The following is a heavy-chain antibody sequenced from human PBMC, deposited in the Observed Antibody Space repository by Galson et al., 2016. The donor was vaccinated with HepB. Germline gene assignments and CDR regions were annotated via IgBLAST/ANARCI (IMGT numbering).Heavy chain of an antibody. CDR2: LIPIFGKP. CDR3: ARDPRPYVAAFACYFDS. Sequence: SVKVSCKASGGTFTNYVISWVRQAPGQGLEWMGGLIPIFGKPNYAPKFQGRLTMTADQSTNTAYMELSSLRSEDTAVYYCARDPRPYVAAFACYFDSWGQGTLVSVSP. J-gene: IGHJ4*02. V-gene: IGHV1-69*13. D-gene: IGHD2-15*01. CDR1: GGTFTNYV.